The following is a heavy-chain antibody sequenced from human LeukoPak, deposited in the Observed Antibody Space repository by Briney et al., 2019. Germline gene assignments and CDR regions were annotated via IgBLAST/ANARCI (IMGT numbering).Heavy chain of an antibody. Sequence: GGSLRLSCAASGFTFSSYAMSWVRQAPGKGLEWVSAISGSGGSTYYADSVKGRFTISRDNSQNTLSLQMNSLRTEDTAVYYCAKDHSGSYPSPLGYWGQGTLVTVSS. J-gene: IGHJ4*02. V-gene: IGHV3-23*01. CDR2: ISGSGGST. CDR1: GFTFSSYA. D-gene: IGHD1-26*01. CDR3: AKDHSGSYPSPLGY.